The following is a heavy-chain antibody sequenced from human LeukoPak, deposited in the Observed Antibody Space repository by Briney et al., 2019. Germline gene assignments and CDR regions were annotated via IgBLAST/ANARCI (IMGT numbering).Heavy chain of an antibody. CDR2: IRYDGSNK. J-gene: IGHJ4*02. D-gene: IGHD6-6*01. CDR1: GFTFSTYG. Sequence: PGGSLRLSCAASGFTFSTYGMHWVRQAPGKGLEWVAFIRYDGSNKYHTESVKGRFTISRDNSKNTLYLQMNSLRAEDKAVYDCARLARHGDYWGQGTLVTVSS. CDR3: ARLARHGDY. V-gene: IGHV3-30*02.